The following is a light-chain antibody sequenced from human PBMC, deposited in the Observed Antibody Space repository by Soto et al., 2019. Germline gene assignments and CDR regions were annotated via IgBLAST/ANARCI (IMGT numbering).Light chain of an antibody. CDR1: QSVADNY. CDR2: AAS. V-gene: IGKV3-20*01. Sequence: EIVLTQSPGTLSLSPGERATLSCRASQSVADNYLAWYQQKPGQPPRLLIYAASRRATGIPDTFSGSGSGTDFTLTITRLEPEDFALYYCQQYNNWPPWTFGQGTKVDIK. CDR3: QQYNNWPPWT. J-gene: IGKJ1*01.